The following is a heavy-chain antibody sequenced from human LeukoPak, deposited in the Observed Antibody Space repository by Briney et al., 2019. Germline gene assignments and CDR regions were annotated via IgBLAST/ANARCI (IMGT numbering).Heavy chain of an antibody. V-gene: IGHV3-30-3*01. CDR1: GFTLNSYA. D-gene: IGHD3-3*01. J-gene: IGHJ4*02. Sequence: GRSLRLSCAASGFTLNSYAINWVRQAPGKGLERVAFISYDGSNKYYADSVKGRFTISRDNSKNMLYLQMNSLRAEDTAVYYCARSSGPNSITVFGVVTPKFDYWGQGTLVTVSS. CDR2: ISYDGSNK. CDR3: ARSSGPNSITVFGVVTPKFDY.